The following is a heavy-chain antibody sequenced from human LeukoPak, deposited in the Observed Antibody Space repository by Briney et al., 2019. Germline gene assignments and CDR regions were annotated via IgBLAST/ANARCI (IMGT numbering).Heavy chain of an antibody. J-gene: IGHJ4*02. CDR2: ISVYHGTT. D-gene: IGHD3-10*01. CDR3: ARDPGGVRGVIVDY. V-gene: IGHV1-18*01. Sequence: GASVKVSCKASGYTFTSYGTSWVRQAPGQGLEWMGWISVYHGTTNYAQSLQDRVTVTADTSTSTVYMELRSLRYDDTAVYYCARDPGGVRGVIVDYWGQGTLVTVSS. CDR1: GYTFTSYG.